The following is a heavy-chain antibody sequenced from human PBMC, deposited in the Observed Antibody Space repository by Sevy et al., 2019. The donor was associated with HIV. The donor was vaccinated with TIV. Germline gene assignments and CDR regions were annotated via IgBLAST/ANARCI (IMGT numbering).Heavy chain of an antibody. CDR3: AKVYSGSQYYFDY. V-gene: IGHV3-23*01. CDR1: GFTFSSYA. J-gene: IGHJ4*02. Sequence: GGSLRLSCAASGFTFSSYAMSWVRQAPGKGLEWVSAISGRGGSTYYADSVKGRFTISRDNSKNTLYLQMNSLRAEDTAVYYCAKVYSGSQYYFDYWGQGTLVTVSS. CDR2: ISGRGGST. D-gene: IGHD1-26*01.